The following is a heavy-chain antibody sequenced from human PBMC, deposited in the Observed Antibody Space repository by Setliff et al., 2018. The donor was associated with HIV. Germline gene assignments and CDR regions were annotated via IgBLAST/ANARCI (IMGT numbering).Heavy chain of an antibody. CDR2: INPDGNER. CDR3: ARVRTSTGAQY. Sequence: GGSLRLSCAASGFAFRDAWLNWVRQAPGKGPEWVANINPDGNERYYMESVQGRFTISRDNIQNSLLLQMNSLTADDAAVYYCARVRTSTGAQYWGQGTLVTVSS. V-gene: IGHV3-7*03. CDR1: GFAFRDAW. J-gene: IGHJ4*02. D-gene: IGHD1-1*01.